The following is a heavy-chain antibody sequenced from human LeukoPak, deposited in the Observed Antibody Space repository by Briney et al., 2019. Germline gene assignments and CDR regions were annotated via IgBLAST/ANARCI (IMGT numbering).Heavy chain of an antibody. CDR3: ARAPRITIFGVVIQYNGMDV. CDR2: ISAYNGNT. Sequence: GASVKVSCKASGYTFTSYGISWVRQAPGQGLEWMGWISAYNGNTNYAQKLQGRVTMTTDTSTSTAYMELRSLRSDDTAVYYCARAPRITIFGVVIQYNGMDVWGQGTTVTVSS. J-gene: IGHJ6*02. V-gene: IGHV1-18*01. D-gene: IGHD3-3*01. CDR1: GYTFTSYG.